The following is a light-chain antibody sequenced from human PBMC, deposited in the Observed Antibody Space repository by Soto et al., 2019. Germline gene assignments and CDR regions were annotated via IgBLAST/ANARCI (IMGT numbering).Light chain of an antibody. CDR1: SSNIGNNY. V-gene: IGLV1-51*01. Sequence: QSVLTQSPSVSAAPGQKVTISCSGSSSNIGNNYVSWYQQLPGTAPKLLIYDNNKRPSGIPDRFSGSKSGTSGTLEIPGLPTGDEADYYCATWDGSLPGEVFGGGTKLTVL. CDR2: DNN. CDR3: ATWDGSLPGEV. J-gene: IGLJ2*01.